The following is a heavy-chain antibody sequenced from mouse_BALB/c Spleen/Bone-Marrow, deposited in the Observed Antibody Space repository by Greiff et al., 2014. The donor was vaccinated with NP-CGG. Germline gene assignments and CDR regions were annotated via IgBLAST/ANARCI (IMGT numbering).Heavy chain of an antibody. CDR1: GYTFTSYV. D-gene: IGHD2-4*01. V-gene: IGHV1-14*01. J-gene: IGHJ2*01. CDR2: INPYNDGT. Sequence: EVHLVESGPELVKPGASVKMSCKASGYTFTSYVMHWVKQKPGQGLEWIGYINPYNDGTTYNEKFKGKATLTSDKSSSTAYMELISLTSEDSAVCDCARGNYYDYGNFDYWGQGTTLTVSS. CDR3: ARGNYYDYGNFDY.